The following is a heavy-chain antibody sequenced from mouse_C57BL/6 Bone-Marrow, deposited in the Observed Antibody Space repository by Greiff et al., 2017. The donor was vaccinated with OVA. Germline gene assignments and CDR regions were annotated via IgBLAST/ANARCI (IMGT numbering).Heavy chain of an antibody. D-gene: IGHD2-4*01. CDR1: GYTFTSYW. Sequence: QVQLKQPGTDLVKPGASVKLSCKASGYTFTSYWMHWVKQRPGQGLEWIGNINPSNGGTNYNEKFKSKATLTVDKSSSTAYMQLSSLTSEDSAVYLCARVRLRLPFAYWGQGTLVTVSA. V-gene: IGHV1-53*01. CDR3: ARVRLRLPFAY. J-gene: IGHJ3*01. CDR2: INPSNGGT.